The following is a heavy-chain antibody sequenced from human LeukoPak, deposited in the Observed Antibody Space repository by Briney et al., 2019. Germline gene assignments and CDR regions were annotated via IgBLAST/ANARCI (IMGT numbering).Heavy chain of an antibody. Sequence: GQSLKISCKASGYTYWIGWVRQMPGNGLEWMGIIYPGDSDTRYSPSFQGQVTISADKSISTAYLQWSSLKASDTAMYYCARSGRTRDGDPGFWDIWGQGTMVTVSS. CDR1: GYTYW. CDR3: ARSGRTRDGDPGFWDI. V-gene: IGHV5-51*01. CDR2: IYPGDSDT. J-gene: IGHJ3*02. D-gene: IGHD4-17*01.